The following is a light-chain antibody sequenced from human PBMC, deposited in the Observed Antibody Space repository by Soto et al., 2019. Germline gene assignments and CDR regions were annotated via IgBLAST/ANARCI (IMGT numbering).Light chain of an antibody. V-gene: IGKV3-15*01. J-gene: IGKJ2*01. CDR1: QSVSSN. Sequence: EIVMTQSPATLSVCPGERATLSCRASQSVSSNLAWYQQKPGQAPRLLIYGASTRATGIPARFSGSGSGTEFTLTISSLQSEDFAVYYCQQYNNWLLYTFGQGTKLEIK. CDR3: QQYNNWLLYT. CDR2: GAS.